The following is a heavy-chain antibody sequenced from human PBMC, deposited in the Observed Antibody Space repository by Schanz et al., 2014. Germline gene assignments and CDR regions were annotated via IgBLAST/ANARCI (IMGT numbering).Heavy chain of an antibody. CDR2: IYSGGST. J-gene: IGHJ6*02. V-gene: IGHV3-66*04. Sequence: EVQLVESGGGLVKPGGSLRLSCAASGFTFSSYGMNWVRQAPGKGLEWVSVIYSGGSTYYADSVKGRFTISRDSAKNSLYLQMNSLRAEDTAVYYCARQRSYFYAMDVWGQGTTVTVSS. CDR3: ARQRSYFYAMDV. CDR1: GFTFSSYG.